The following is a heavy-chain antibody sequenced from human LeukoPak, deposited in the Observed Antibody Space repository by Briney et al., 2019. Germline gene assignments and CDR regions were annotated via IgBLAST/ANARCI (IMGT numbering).Heavy chain of an antibody. V-gene: IGHV3-21*01. D-gene: IGHD2-15*01. J-gene: IGHJ3*02. Sequence: PGGSLRLSCAASGFTFNDYTMTWVRQAPGKGLEWVSSISTFGSYIYYVDSVQGRFTLSRDNAKNSLSLQMNSLRAEDTAVYYCARDGGRDAFDIWGQGTMVTVSS. CDR3: ARDGGRDAFDI. CDR2: ISTFGSYI. CDR1: GFTFNDYT.